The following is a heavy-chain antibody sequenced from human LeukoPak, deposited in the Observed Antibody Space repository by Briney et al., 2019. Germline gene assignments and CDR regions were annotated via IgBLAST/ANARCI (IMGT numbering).Heavy chain of an antibody. Sequence: GGSLRLPCAASGFTFSYYAMSWVRQAPGKGLEWVSAIIGSGGSTYYADSVKGRFTISRDNSKNTLSLQMNSLRAEDTAVYYCAKESVAGDAFDIWGQGTMVTVSS. J-gene: IGHJ3*02. V-gene: IGHV3-23*01. CDR1: GFTFSYYA. D-gene: IGHD6-19*01. CDR2: IIGSGGST. CDR3: AKESVAGDAFDI.